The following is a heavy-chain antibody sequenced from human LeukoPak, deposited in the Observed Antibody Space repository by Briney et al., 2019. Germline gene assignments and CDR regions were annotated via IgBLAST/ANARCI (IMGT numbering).Heavy chain of an antibody. CDR1: GFTFDDYA. CDR2: ISWNSGSI. CDR3: AKDYYDFWSGHGYFDY. D-gene: IGHD3-3*01. J-gene: IGHJ4*02. V-gene: IGHV3-9*01. Sequence: PGGSLRLSCAASGFTFDDYAMHWVRHAPGKGLEWVSGISWNSGSIVYADSVKGRFTISRDNAKNSLYLQMNSLRAEDTALYYCAKDYYDFWSGHGYFDYWGQGTLVTVSS.